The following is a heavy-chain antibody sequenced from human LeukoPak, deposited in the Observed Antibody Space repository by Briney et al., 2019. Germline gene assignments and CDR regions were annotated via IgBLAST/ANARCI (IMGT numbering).Heavy chain of an antibody. J-gene: IGHJ4*02. CDR1: GFTFSSYS. CDR3: ARAPSAGNFVLYYFDY. V-gene: IGHV3-21*01. D-gene: IGHD3-16*02. CDR2: ISSSSSYI. Sequence: GGSLRLSCAASGFTFSSYSMNWVRQAPGKGLEWVSSISSSSSYIYYADSVKGRFTISRDNAKNSLYLQMNSLRAEDTAVYYCARAPSAGNFVLYYFDYWGQGTLVTVSS.